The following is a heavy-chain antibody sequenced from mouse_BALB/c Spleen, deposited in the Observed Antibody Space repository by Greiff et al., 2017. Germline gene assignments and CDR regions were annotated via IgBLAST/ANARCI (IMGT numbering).Heavy chain of an antibody. J-gene: IGHJ4*01. V-gene: IGHV1S29*02. Sequence: EGQLQQSGPELVKPGASVKISCKASGYTFTDYNMHWVKQSHGKSLEWIGYIYPYNGGTGYNQKFKSKATLTVDNSSSTAYMELRSLTSEDSAVYYCARRGDYDAMDYWGQGTSVTVSS. CDR2: IYPYNGGT. CDR3: ARRGDYDAMDY. CDR1: GYTFTDYN.